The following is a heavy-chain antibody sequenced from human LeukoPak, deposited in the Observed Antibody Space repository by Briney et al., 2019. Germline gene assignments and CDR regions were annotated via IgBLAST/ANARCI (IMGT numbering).Heavy chain of an antibody. J-gene: IGHJ1*01. CDR1: GYTFTGYY. D-gene: IGHD6-19*01. Sequence: ASVKVSCKASGYTFTGYYMHWVRQAPGQGLEWMGWINPNSGGTNYAQKFQGRVTMTRDTSISTAYMELSRLRSDDTAVYYCARGSSGWYGYSQDWGQGTLVTVSS. CDR2: INPNSGGT. CDR3: ARGSSGWYGYSQD. V-gene: IGHV1-2*02.